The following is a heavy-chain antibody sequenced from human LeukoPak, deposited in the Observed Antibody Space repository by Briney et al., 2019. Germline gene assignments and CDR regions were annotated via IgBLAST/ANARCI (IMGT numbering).Heavy chain of an antibody. V-gene: IGHV1-58*02. CDR1: GFTFTSSA. J-gene: IGHJ3*02. CDR3: AADPALGYCSGGSCYPRPDDAFDI. Sequence: ASVKVSCKASGFTFTSSAMQWVRQARGKRREWIGWIVVGSGNTKYAEKFQERVTNTRDMSTSTAYMELSSLRSEDTAVYYCAADPALGYCSGGSCYPRPDDAFDIWGQGTMVTVSS. D-gene: IGHD2-15*01. CDR2: IVVGSGNT.